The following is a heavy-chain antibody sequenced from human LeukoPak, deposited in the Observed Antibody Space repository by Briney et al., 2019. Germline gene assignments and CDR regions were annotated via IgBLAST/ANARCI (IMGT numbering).Heavy chain of an antibody. CDR2: ISSTGGST. CDR3: ARGQTTVFMPGWYFDL. J-gene: IGHJ2*01. Sequence: GGSLRLSCAASRFXFSNYAIGWVRQAPGKGREWVSSISSTGGSTYYADSVKGRFTISRDNSKNTLSLQMNSPRAEDTAVYFCARGQTTVFMPGWYFDLWGRGTLVTVSS. CDR1: RFXFSNYA. D-gene: IGHD4-17*01. V-gene: IGHV3-23*01.